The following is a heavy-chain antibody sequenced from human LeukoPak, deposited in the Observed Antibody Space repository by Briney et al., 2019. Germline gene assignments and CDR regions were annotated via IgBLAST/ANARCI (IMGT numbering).Heavy chain of an antibody. CDR1: GFTFSNAW. Sequence: GGSLRLSCAASGFTFSNAWMSWVRQAPGKGLEWVGRIKSKTDGGPTDYAAPVKGRFTISSDRSKYTLNLQMNSLKTEHTAVFYCTRGNTGWGQGTLVTVSS. J-gene: IGHJ4*02. V-gene: IGHV3-15*01. CDR3: TRGNTG. CDR2: IKSKTDGGPT.